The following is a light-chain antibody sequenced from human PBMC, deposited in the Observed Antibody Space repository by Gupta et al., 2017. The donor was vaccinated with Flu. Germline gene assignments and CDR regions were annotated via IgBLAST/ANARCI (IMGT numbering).Light chain of an antibody. J-gene: IGLJ3*02. CDR3: CSDAGTYTWV. V-gene: IGLV2-11*01. CDR2: DVS. CDR1: SSDVGAYDY. Sequence: SALTQPRSVSGSPGQSVTISCTGTSSDVGAYDYVSWHQHHPGNAPKLIIYDVSKRPAGVPDRFSGSTSGNTASLTISGLQAEDEADYYCCSDAGTYTWVFGGGTKLTVL.